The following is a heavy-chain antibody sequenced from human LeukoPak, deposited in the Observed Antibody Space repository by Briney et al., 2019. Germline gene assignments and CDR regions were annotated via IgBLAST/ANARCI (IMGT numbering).Heavy chain of an antibody. D-gene: IGHD3-22*01. CDR2: IKQDGSEK. CDR1: GFTFSSYW. V-gene: IGHV3-7*01. Sequence: GGTLRLSCAASGFTFSSYWMGWVRQAPGKGLEWVANIKQDGSEKYYVDSVKGRFTISRDNAKNSLYLQMNSLRAEDTAVYYCARDIYDSSGYYYRDWGQGTLVTVSS. J-gene: IGHJ4*02. CDR3: ARDIYDSSGYYYRD.